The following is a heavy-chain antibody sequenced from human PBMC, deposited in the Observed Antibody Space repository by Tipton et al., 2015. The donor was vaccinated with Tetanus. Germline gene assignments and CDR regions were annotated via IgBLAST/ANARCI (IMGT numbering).Heavy chain of an antibody. CDR1: GYFFDTHW. CDR2: IYPGDSDT. J-gene: IGHJ5*02. CDR3: ASLFGEMLYAPVRFDP. D-gene: IGHD3-3*01. V-gene: IGHV5-51*01. Sequence: QLVQSGAEMRKSGESLKISCKTSGYFFDTHWIAWVRQMPGKGLEWMGIIYPGDSDTRYSPSFQGQVTMSVDRSTATAYLQWGSLKASDTAIYYCASLFGEMLYAPVRFDPWGQGTLVTVSS.